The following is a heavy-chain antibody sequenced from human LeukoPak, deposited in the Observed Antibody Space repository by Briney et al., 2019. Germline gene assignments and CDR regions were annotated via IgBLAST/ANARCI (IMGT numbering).Heavy chain of an antibody. CDR1: GFTFSSYS. J-gene: IGHJ6*04. Sequence: QSGGSLRLSCAASGFTFSSYSMNWVRQAPGKGLEWVSYISSSSSTIYYADSVKGRFTISRDNAKNSLYLQMNSLRAEDTAVYYCARELTYYDMDVWGKGTTVTVSS. CDR3: ARELTYYDMDV. V-gene: IGHV3-48*01. CDR2: ISSSSSTI.